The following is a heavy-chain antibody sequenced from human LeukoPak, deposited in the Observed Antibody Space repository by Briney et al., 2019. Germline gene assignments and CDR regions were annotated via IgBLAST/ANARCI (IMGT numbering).Heavy chain of an antibody. CDR2: IYYSGST. CDR3: ASPGYSYGRYYFDY. V-gene: IGHV4-39*01. D-gene: IGHD5-18*01. Sequence: SSETLSLTCTVSGGSISSSSYYWGWIRQPPGKGLEWIGSIYYSGSTYYNPSLKSRVTISVDTSKNQFSLKLSSVTAADTAVYYCASPGYSYGRYYFDYWGQGTLVTVSS. CDR1: GGSISSSSYY. J-gene: IGHJ4*02.